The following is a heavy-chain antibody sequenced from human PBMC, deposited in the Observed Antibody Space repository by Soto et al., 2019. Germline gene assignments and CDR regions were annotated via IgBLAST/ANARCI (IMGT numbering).Heavy chain of an antibody. CDR1: GASISGFY. J-gene: IGHJ5*02. V-gene: IGHV4-4*07. CDR2: IYATGTT. CDR3: VRDGTKTLRDWFDP. D-gene: IGHD1-1*01. Sequence: SETLSLTCTVSGASISGFYWSWIRKSAGKGLEWIGRIYATGTTDYNPSLKSRVMMSVDTSKKQFSLKLRSVTAVDTAVYYCVRDGTKTLRDWFDPWGQGISVTVSS.